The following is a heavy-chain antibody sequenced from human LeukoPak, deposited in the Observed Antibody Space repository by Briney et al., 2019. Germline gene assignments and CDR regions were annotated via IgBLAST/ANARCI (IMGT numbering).Heavy chain of an antibody. J-gene: IGHJ4*02. CDR2: IHWNSGST. D-gene: IGHD2-21*02. CDR1: GFTFDDYG. Sequence: GGSLRLSCVASGFTFDDYGISWVCQAPGRGLEWVSRIHWNSGSTRYVDSVKGRFTISRDNAKNSLYLQMNSLRVDDTAIYYCAKDHANTPVVTNWGQGILVSVSS. CDR3: AKDHANTPVVTN. V-gene: IGHV3-20*04.